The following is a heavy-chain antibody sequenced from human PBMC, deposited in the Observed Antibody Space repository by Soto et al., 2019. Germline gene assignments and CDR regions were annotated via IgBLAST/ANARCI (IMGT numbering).Heavy chain of an antibody. CDR2: IGSDGRRD. D-gene: IGHD4-17*01. CDR1: GFTFGRHG. CDR3: ARDDDYGDNGLDY. Sequence: QVQLVESGGGVVQPGGSLRLSCAASGFTFGRHGMHWVRQAPGKGLEWVAVIGSDGRRDSNADSVKGRFTISRDNGQNTLYLQMNSLRAEDTAVYYCARDDDYGDNGLDYWGQGTLVTVSS. V-gene: IGHV3-33*01. J-gene: IGHJ4*02.